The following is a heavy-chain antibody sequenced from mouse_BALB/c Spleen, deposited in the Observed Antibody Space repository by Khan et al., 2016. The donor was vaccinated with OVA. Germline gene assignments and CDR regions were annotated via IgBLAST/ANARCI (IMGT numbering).Heavy chain of an antibody. CDR3: ARWNYRYDGYFDY. CDR2: ISHSGST. V-gene: IGHV3-8*02. J-gene: IGHJ2*01. D-gene: IGHD2-14*01. Sequence: EVQLQESGPTLVKPSQTLSLTCSVTGDSITSGYWNWIRKFPGNKLEYMGYISHSGSTYYNPSLKSRISITRDTSKNQFYLQLNSVTTEDTATYYCARWNYRYDGYFDYWGQGTTLTVSS. CDR1: GDSITSGY.